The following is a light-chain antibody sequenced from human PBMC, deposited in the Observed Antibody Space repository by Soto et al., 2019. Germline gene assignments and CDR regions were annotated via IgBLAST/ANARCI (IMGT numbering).Light chain of an antibody. J-gene: IGLJ2*01. V-gene: IGLV4-60*02. CDR1: SGHTTYI. CDR3: GTWDINAHVV. Sequence: QLVLTQSSSASASLGSSVKLTCTLSSGHTTYIIAWHQQQPGKAPRYLMKLETSGSYNKGSGVPDRFSGSSSGADRYLTISTLQFEDEADYYCGTWDINAHVVFGGGTKLTVL. CDR2: LETSGSY.